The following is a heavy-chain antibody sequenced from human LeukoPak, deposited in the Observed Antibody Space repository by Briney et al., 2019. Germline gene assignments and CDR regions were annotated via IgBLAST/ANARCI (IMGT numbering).Heavy chain of an antibody. D-gene: IGHD5-24*01. CDR2: ISSSSSYI. CDR1: GFTFSSYS. V-gene: IGHV3-21*01. Sequence: GGSLRLSCAASGFTFSSYSMNWVRQAPGKGLEWVSSISSSSSYIYYADSVKGRFTISRDNAKNSLYLQMNSLRAEDTAVYYCARDYARDGYNYFAFDIWGQGTMVTVSS. CDR3: ARDYARDGYNYFAFDI. J-gene: IGHJ3*02.